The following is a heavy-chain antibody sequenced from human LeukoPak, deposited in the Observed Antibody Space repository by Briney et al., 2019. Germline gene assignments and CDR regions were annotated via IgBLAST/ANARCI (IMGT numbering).Heavy chain of an antibody. CDR1: GYTFTGYY. J-gene: IGHJ6*03. CDR2: INPNSGGT. V-gene: IGHV1-2*02. CDR3: ARELELLSYYYYMDV. Sequence: ASVKVSCKASGYTFTGYYMHWVRQAPGQGREGIGWINPNSGGTNYAQKFQGRVTRTRDTSISTAYMELSRLRSDDTAVYYCARELELLSYYYYMDVWGKGTTVTVSS. D-gene: IGHD1-7*01.